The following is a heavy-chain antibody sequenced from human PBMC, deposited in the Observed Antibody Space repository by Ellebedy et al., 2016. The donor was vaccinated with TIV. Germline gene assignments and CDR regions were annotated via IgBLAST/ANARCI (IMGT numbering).Heavy chain of an antibody. CDR3: AGGPYYYDSSGWNFFWDY. CDR2: ISSSSYNI. D-gene: IGHD3-22*01. V-gene: IGHV3-48*04. CDR1: GFSFNNYS. J-gene: IGHJ4*02. Sequence: GGSLRLSXAASGFSFNNYSMNWVRRAPGKGLEWISYISSSSYNIYYADSVKGRFTISRDNAKKSLYLQMNSLRAEDTAVYYCAGGPYYYDSSGWNFFWDYWGQGALVTVSP.